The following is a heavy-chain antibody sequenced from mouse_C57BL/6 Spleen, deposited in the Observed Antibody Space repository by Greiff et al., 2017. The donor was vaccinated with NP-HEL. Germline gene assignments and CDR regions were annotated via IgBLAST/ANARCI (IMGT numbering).Heavy chain of an antibody. CDR3: ARTKCFDY. Sequence: QVQLQQPGAELVMPGASVKLSCKASGYTFTSYWMHWVKQRPGQGLEWIGEIDPSDSYTNYNQKFKGKSTLTVHKSSSTAYMQLSSLTSEDSAVYYCARTKCFDYWGQGTTLTVSS. CDR2: IDPSDSYT. D-gene: IGHD1-3*01. J-gene: IGHJ2*01. V-gene: IGHV1-69*01. CDR1: GYTFTSYW.